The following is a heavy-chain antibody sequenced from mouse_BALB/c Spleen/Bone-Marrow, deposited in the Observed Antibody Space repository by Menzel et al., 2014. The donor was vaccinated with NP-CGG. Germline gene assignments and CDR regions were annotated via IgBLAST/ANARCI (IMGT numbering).Heavy chain of an antibody. D-gene: IGHD1-1*01. CDR2: ISDGGSYN. Sequence: EVQLVESGGGLVKPGGSLKLSCAASGFTFSDYYMYWVRQTPEKRLEWVATISDGGSYNYYPDSVKGRFTISRDNAKNNLYLQMSSLKSEDTAMYYCARFYYYGSSYFDVWGAGTTVTVSS. CDR1: GFTFSDYY. V-gene: IGHV5-4*02. CDR3: ARFYYYGSSYFDV. J-gene: IGHJ1*01.